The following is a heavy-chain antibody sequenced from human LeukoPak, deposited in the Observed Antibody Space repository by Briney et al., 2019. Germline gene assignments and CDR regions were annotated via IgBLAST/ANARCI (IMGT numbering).Heavy chain of an antibody. CDR1: GGSISSYH. Sequence: SETLSLTRTVSGGSISSYHWSWIRQPPGKGLEWIGYIYYSGSTNYNPSLKSRVTISVDTSKNQFSLKLSSVTAADTAVYYCARPQDYGDGAFDIWGQGTMVTVSS. D-gene: IGHD4-17*01. J-gene: IGHJ3*02. V-gene: IGHV4-59*08. CDR3: ARPQDYGDGAFDI. CDR2: IYYSGST.